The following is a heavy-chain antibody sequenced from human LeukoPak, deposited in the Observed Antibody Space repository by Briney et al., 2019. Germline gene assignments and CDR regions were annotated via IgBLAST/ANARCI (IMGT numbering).Heavy chain of an antibody. D-gene: IGHD4-23*01. V-gene: IGHV3-23*01. J-gene: IGHJ4*02. CDR3: AKNQGAVVTPWFY. Sequence: GGTLRLSCAASGFTFSSYGMSWVRQAPGKGLEWVSAISGSGGSTYYADSVKGRFTISRDNSKNTLYLQMNSLRAEDTAVYYCAKNQGAVVTPWFYWGQGTLVTVSS. CDR2: ISGSGGST. CDR1: GFTFSSYG.